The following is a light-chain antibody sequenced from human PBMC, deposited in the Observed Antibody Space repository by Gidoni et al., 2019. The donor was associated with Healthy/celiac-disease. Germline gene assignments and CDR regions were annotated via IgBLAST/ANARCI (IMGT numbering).Light chain of an antibody. CDR2: GAS. V-gene: IGKV3-20*01. J-gene: IGKJ1*01. CDR3: QQYGSSPTWT. Sequence: IVLTQSPGPLSLSPGERATLSCRASQSVSSSYLAWYQQKPDQAPRLLIYGASSRATGIPDRFSGSGSGTDFTLTISRLEPEDFAVYYCQQYGSSPTWTFGQGTKVEIK. CDR1: QSVSSSY.